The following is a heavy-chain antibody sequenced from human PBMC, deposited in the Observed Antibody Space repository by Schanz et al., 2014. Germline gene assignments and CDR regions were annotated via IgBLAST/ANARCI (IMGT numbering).Heavy chain of an antibody. CDR1: GYTFTSDS. CDR3: ARDGVDAAAGGNY. J-gene: IGHJ4*02. V-gene: IGHV1-46*03. Sequence: QVQLVQSGAEVKKPGASVKVSCKASGYTFTSDSMHWVRQAPGQGLEWMGMINPSGGKTTYAQKLQGRVTMTRDTSTSTVYMELSSLRSEDTAVYYCARDGVDAAAGGNYWGQGTLVTVSS. D-gene: IGHD6-13*01. CDR2: INPSGGKT.